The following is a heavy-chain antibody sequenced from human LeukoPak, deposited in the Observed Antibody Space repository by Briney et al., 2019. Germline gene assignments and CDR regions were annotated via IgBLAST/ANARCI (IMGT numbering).Heavy chain of an antibody. Sequence: GGSLRLSCAASGFTFSSYSMNWVRQAPGKGLEWVSYISSSSSTTYYADSVKGRSTISRDNAKNSVFLQMNILRDEDTAVYYCARDYGDYGEYFDYWGQGTLVTVSS. V-gene: IGHV3-48*02. CDR3: ARDYGDYGEYFDY. J-gene: IGHJ4*02. CDR1: GFTFSSYS. CDR2: ISSSSSTT. D-gene: IGHD4-17*01.